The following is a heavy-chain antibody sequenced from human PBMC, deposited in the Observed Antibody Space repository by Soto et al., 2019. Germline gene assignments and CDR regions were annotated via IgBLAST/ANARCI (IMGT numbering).Heavy chain of an antibody. CDR3: ARSEISYYYDSSGYFLY. CDR2: ITPIFGTA. Sequence: QVQLVQSGAEVKKPGSSVKVSCKASGGTFSSYAISWVRQAPGQGLEWMGGITPIFGTANYAQKFQGRVTITADKSTSTAYMALSSLGSKDTAVYYCARSEISYYYDSSGYFLYWGQGTLVTVSS. D-gene: IGHD3-22*01. J-gene: IGHJ4*02. V-gene: IGHV1-69*06. CDR1: GGTFSSYA.